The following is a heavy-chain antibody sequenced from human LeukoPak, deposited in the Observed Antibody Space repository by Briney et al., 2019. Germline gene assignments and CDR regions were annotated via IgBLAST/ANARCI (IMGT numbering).Heavy chain of an antibody. J-gene: IGHJ6*02. CDR1: GFTFSSYG. CDR2: ISFDGSNK. CDR3: AKDYTGYFGMDV. Sequence: GGSLRLSCAASGFTFSSYGMHWVRQAPGKGLEWVAVISFDGSNKFYTESVKGRCTISRDNAMNTVYLQMSSLRAEDTAVYYCAKDYTGYFGMDVWGQGTTVTVSS. V-gene: IGHV3-30*18.